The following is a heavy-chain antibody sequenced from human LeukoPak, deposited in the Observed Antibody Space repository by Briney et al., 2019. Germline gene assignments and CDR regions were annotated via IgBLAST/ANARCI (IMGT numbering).Heavy chain of an antibody. J-gene: IGHJ3*02. CDR2: IKSKTDGGTT. D-gene: IGHD3-9*01. V-gene: IGHV3-15*01. CDR1: GFTFSNAW. Sequence: GGSLRLSCAASGFTFSNAWMSWVRQAPGNGLEWVGRIKSKTDGGTTDYAAPVKGRFTISRDDSKNTLYLQMNSLKTEDTAVYYCTTDPLYFEWLLEAFDIWGQGTMVTVSS. CDR3: TTDPLYFEWLLEAFDI.